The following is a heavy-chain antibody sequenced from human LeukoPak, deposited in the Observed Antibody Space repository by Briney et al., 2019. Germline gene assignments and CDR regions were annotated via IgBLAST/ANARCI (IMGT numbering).Heavy chain of an antibody. Sequence: SETLSLTCTVSGGSINRLVYYWGWVRQSPGVGLEWIGIISQSGNTYLNPSLKSRLTMSVDTSKNHFSLNLTSVTAADTAVYFCARTEDYYFNYMDVWGKGTTVTVSS. CDR3: ARTEDYYFNYMDV. V-gene: IGHV4-39*07. CDR2: ISQSGNT. J-gene: IGHJ6*03. CDR1: GGSINRLVYY.